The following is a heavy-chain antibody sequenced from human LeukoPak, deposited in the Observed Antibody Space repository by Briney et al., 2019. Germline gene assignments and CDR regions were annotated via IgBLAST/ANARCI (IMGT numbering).Heavy chain of an antibody. Sequence: PSETLSLTCTVSGYSISSGYYWGWIRQPPGKGLGWIGSIYHSGSTYYNPSLKSRVTISVDTSKNQFSLKLSSVTAADTAVYYCARGWVYYDFEYWGQGTLVTVSS. CDR3: ARGWVYYDFEY. V-gene: IGHV4-38-2*02. D-gene: IGHD3-22*01. CDR1: GYSISSGYY. CDR2: IYHSGST. J-gene: IGHJ4*02.